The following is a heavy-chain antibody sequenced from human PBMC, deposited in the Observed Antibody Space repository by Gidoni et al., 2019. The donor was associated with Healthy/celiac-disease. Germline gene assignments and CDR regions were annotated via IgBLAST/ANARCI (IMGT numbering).Heavy chain of an antibody. CDR1: GGSISSYY. D-gene: IGHD1-1*01. CDR3: ARGSLERRVFDY. J-gene: IGHJ4*02. Sequence: QVQLQESGPGLVKPSETLSLTCTVSGGSISSYYWSWIRQPPGKGLEWIGYIYYSGSTNYNPSPKSGDTKAVDTPKTRFSLKLSSVTAADTAVYYWARGSLERRVFDYWGQGTLVTVSS. V-gene: IGHV4-59*01. CDR2: IYYSGST.